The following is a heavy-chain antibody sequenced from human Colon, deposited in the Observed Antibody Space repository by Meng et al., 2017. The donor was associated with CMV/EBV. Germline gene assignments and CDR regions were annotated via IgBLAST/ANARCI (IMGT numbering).Heavy chain of an antibody. CDR2: IYSNGRI. J-gene: IGHJ1*01. CDR1: GGSISGHY. V-gene: IGHV4-4*07. D-gene: IGHD3-10*01. CDR3: GRAGARGVPIDV. Sequence: QVQLQVWGPGLVKPSETLSLTCTVSGGSISGHYWTWIRRPAGEGLQWLGRIYSNGRIDENYSLRSRVTISVDTSKNQLSLRLTSVTAADTAVYYCGRAGARGVPIDVWGRGTLVTVSS.